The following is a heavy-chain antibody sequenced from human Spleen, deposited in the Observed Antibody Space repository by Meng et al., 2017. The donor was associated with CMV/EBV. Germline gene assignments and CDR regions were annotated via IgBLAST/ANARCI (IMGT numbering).Heavy chain of an antibody. CDR1: GYSISSGYY. CDR3: ASWGSSWTYYFDY. J-gene: IGHJ4*02. Sequence: SETLSLTCTVSGYSISSGYYWGWIRQPPGKGLEWIGSIYYSGSTYYNPSLKSRVTISVDTSTNQFSLKVNSVTAADTAVYYCASWGSSWTYYFDYWGQGTLVTVSS. D-gene: IGHD6-13*01. V-gene: IGHV4-38-2*02. CDR2: IYYSGST.